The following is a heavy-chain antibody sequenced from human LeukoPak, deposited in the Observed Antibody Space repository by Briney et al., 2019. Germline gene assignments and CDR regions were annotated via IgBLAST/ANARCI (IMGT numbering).Heavy chain of an antibody. CDR2: ISSRSSTI. Sequence: PGGSLRLSCAASGFTFSTYNMNWVRQAPGKGLEWVSYISSRSSTIYYADSVKGRFTISRDNAKNSLYLQMNNLRAEDTAVYYCARDSGIAAAGGLIDYWGQGTLVTVSS. CDR1: GFTFSTYN. CDR3: ARDSGIAAAGGLIDY. J-gene: IGHJ4*02. D-gene: IGHD6-13*01. V-gene: IGHV3-48*04.